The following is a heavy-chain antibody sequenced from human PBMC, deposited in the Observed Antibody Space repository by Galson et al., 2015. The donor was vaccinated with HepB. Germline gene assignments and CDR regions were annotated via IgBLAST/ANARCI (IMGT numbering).Heavy chain of an antibody. V-gene: IGHV3-23*01. D-gene: IGHD4-17*01. CDR2: ISGSDDST. Sequence: SLRLSCAASGFAFSRYDMSWVRQAPGKGLEWVSAISGSDDSTNFADSGKGRFSIFRDNSKNTLYLQLNSLRAEDTAVYYCAAHTADGESTFDFWGQGTLVTVSS. J-gene: IGHJ4*02. CDR1: GFAFSRYD. CDR3: AAHTADGESTFDF.